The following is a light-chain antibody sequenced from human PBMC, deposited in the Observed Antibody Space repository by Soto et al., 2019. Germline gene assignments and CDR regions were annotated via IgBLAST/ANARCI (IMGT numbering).Light chain of an antibody. CDR3: NSYVGSNNYV. V-gene: IGLV2-8*01. CDR1: RSDIGDSNF. CDR2: EVN. Sequence: QSVLTQPASVSGSPGQSVTISCTGPRSDIGDSNFISWYQHSPGKAPRLLIYEVNNRPSGVSKRFSGSKSGNTASLTVSGLQADDEADYYCNSYVGSNNYVFGTGTKLTVL. J-gene: IGLJ1*01.